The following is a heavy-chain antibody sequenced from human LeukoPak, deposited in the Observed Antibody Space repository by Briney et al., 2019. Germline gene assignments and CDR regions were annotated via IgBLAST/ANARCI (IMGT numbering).Heavy chain of an antibody. Sequence: GGSLRLSCAASGFTFSSYSMNWVRQAPGKGLEWVSYISSSSSTIYYADSVKGRFTISRDNAKNSLYLQMNSLRAEDTAVYYCARDLSIAAVAAPPDYWGQGTLVTVSS. CDR1: GFTFSSYS. J-gene: IGHJ4*02. CDR3: ARDLSIAAVAAPPDY. D-gene: IGHD6-19*01. V-gene: IGHV3-48*04. CDR2: ISSSSSTI.